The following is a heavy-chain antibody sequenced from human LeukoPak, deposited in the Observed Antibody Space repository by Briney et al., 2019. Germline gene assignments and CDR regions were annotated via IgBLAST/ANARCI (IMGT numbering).Heavy chain of an antibody. V-gene: IGHV3-64*01. Sequence: GGSLRLSCAASGFTFSSYAMHWVRQAPGKGLEYVSAISSNGGSTYYANSVKGRFTISRDNSKNTLYLQMGSLRAEDMAVYYCARDLYSYDSSGPLCDWGQGTLVTVSS. J-gene: IGHJ4*02. CDR2: ISSNGGST. CDR1: GFTFSSYA. CDR3: ARDLYSYDSSGPLCD. D-gene: IGHD3-22*01.